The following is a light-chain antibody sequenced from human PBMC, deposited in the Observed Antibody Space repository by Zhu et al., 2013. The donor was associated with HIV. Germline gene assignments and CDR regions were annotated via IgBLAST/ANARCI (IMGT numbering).Light chain of an antibody. J-gene: IGLJ7*01. CDR1: SSNIGSNY. CDR3: AAWDDSLSGPV. Sequence: QSVLTQPPSASGTPGQRVTISCSGSSSNIGSNYVYWYQQLPGTAPKLIIYRNNQRPSGVPDRFSGSKSGTSASLAISGLRSGDEADYYCAAWDDSLSGPVFGGGTQLDRPR. V-gene: IGLV1-47*01. CDR2: RNN.